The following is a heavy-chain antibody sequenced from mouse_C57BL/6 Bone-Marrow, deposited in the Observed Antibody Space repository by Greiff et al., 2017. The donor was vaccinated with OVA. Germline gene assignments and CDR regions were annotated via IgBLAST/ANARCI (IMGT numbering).Heavy chain of an antibody. CDR2: IYPRSGNT. J-gene: IGHJ2*01. V-gene: IGHV1-81*01. CDR1: GYTFTSYG. D-gene: IGHD2-2*01. Sequence: LVESGAELARPGASVKLSCKASGYTFTSYGISWVKQRTGQGLEWIGEIYPRSGNTYYNEKFKGKATLTADKSSSTAYMELRSLTSEDSAVYFCARPHSMVTIDYWGQGTTLTVSS. CDR3: ARPHSMVTIDY.